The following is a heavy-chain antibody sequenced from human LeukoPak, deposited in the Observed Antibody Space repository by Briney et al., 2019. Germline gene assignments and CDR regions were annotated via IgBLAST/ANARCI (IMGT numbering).Heavy chain of an antibody. CDR3: AKDTAMAKFGYYYGMDV. V-gene: IGHV3-9*01. CDR2: ISWNSGSI. Sequence: GGSLRLSCAASGFTFDDYAMHWVRQAPGKGLEWVSGISWNSGSIGYADSVKGRFTISRDNAKNSLYLQMNSLRAEDTALYYCAKDTAMAKFGYYYGMDVWGQGTTVTVSS. CDR1: GFTFDDYA. D-gene: IGHD5-18*01. J-gene: IGHJ6*02.